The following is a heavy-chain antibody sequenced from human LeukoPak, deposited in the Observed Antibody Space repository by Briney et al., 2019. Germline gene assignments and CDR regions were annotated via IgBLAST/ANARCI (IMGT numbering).Heavy chain of an antibody. V-gene: IGHV4-59*01. J-gene: IGHJ2*01. D-gene: IGHD5-18*01. Sequence: SETLSLTCTVSGGSISSYYWSWIRQPPGKGLEWIGYIYYSGSTNYNPSLKSRVTISVDTSKNQFSLKLSSVTAADTAVYYCASPPRGYSYGTARWYFDLWGRGTLVTVSS. CDR3: ASPPRGYSYGTARWYFDL. CDR2: IYYSGST. CDR1: GGSISSYY.